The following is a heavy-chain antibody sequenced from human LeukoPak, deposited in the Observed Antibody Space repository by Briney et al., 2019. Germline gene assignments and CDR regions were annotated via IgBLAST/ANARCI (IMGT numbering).Heavy chain of an antibody. V-gene: IGHV4-59*01. CDR2: ISYTGSA. D-gene: IGHD5-18*01. Sequence: SETLSLTCTVSGGSISGYYWNWIRQPPGKGLEWIGYISYTGSADYNPSLKSRVTMSVDTSKNQFSLKLTSLTAADTAVYFCARDKQPGDYWGQGTLVTVSS. J-gene: IGHJ4*02. CDR1: GGSISGYY. CDR3: ARDKQPGDY.